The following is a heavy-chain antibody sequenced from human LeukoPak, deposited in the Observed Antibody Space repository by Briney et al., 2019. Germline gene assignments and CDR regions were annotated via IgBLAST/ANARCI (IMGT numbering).Heavy chain of an antibody. D-gene: IGHD3-10*01. Sequence: SQTLSLTCTVPGGPISSGGYYWSWIRQHPGKGLEWIGYIYYSGSTYYNPSLKSRVTISVDTSKNQFPLKLSSVTAADTAVYYCAREQRMVRGVITLDYWGQGTLVTVSS. CDR1: GGPISSGGYY. J-gene: IGHJ4*02. V-gene: IGHV4-31*03. CDR3: AREQRMVRGVITLDY. CDR2: IYYSGST.